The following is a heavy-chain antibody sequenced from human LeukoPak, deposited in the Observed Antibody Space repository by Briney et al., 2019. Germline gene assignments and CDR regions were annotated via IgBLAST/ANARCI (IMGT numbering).Heavy chain of an antibody. V-gene: IGHV3-30*18. J-gene: IGHJ4*02. CDR2: ISYDGNNM. CDR1: GFTFSLYA. D-gene: IGHD3-9*01. CDR3: AKDQGLRYFDLDY. Sequence: GRSLRLSCAASGFTFSLYAMHWVRQAPGKGLEWVAFISYDGNNMYYADSVKGQFTISRDNSKNTLYLQMNSLRAEDTAVYYCAKDQGLRYFDLDYWGQGTLVTVSS.